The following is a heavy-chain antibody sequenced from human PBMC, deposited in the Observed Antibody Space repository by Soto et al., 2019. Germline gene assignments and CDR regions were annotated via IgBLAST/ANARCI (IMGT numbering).Heavy chain of an antibody. CDR3: ARDGTYNWV. CDR1: GFTVINNY. CDR2: IYSGGAT. V-gene: IGHV3-66*01. J-gene: IGHJ4*02. D-gene: IGHD1-1*01. Sequence: EVQLVESGGGLVQPGGSLRLSCAASGFTVINNYMRWVRRAPGKGLEWVSLIYSGGATYYADTVKGRFTISRDNSKNTLYLQMNSLRSEDTAVYYCARDGTYNWVGGQGILVTVSS.